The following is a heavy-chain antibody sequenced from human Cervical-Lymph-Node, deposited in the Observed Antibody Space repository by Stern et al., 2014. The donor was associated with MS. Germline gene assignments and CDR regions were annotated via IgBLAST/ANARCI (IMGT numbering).Heavy chain of an antibody. J-gene: IGHJ4*02. D-gene: IGHD4-17*01. V-gene: IGHV3-74*01. CDR2: INSDGRST. CDR3: AKDLTVTTDCIDY. Sequence: EVQLVDSGGGLGQPGGSLRLSCVASGFRFSSYWMHLVRQAPGKGLECVSRINSDGRSTSYADSVMGRFTISRDNAKNTRYLQMNSLRVEDTAVYYCAKDLTVTTDCIDYWGQGTLVTVSS. CDR1: GFRFSSYW.